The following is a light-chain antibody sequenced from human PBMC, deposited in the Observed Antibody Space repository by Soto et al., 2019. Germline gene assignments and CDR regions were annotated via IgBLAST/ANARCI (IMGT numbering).Light chain of an antibody. J-gene: IGLJ2*01. CDR3: SSYADSSNLV. Sequence: QSALTQPPSASGSPGQSVTISCTGTSSDVGGHNSVSWYQQHPGKAPKLMIYEVNKRPSGVPDRCSGSKSGNTASLTVSGLQAEDEADYYCSSYADSSNLVFGGGTQLTVL. CDR2: EVN. V-gene: IGLV2-8*01. CDR1: SSDVGGHNS.